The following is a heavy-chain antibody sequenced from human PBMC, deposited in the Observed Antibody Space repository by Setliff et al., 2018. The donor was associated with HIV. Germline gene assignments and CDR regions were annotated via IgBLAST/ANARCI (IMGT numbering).Heavy chain of an antibody. CDR2: VSSRGDT. V-gene: IGHV4-4*07. CDR3: ARAAAGNTGPFDL. J-gene: IGHJ4*02. D-gene: IGHD4-17*01. CDR1: DSGTYY. Sequence: SETLSLTCTVSDSGTYYWSWIRQPAGKGLEWIGRVSSRGDTNYNPSLKSRVTMSVDTSKNQFSLKLTTVTASDTAVYYCARAAAGNTGPFDLWGQGSPVTVSS.